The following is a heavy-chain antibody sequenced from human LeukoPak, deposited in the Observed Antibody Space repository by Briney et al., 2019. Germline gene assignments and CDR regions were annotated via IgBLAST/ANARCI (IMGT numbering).Heavy chain of an antibody. D-gene: IGHD1-26*01. CDR1: GFTFSSYA. V-gene: IGHV3-30*04. CDR3: ASAGATRNYYYYMDV. CDR2: ISYDGSNK. J-gene: IGHJ6*03. Sequence: GGSLRLSCAASGFTFSSYAVHWVRQAPGKGLEWVAVISYDGSNKYYADSVKGRFTISRDNSKNTLYLQMNSLRAEDTAVYYCASAGATRNYYYYMDVWGKGTTVTVSS.